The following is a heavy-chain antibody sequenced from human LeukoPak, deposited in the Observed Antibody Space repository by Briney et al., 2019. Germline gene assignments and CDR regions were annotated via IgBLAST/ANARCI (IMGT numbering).Heavy chain of an antibody. D-gene: IGHD6-13*01. J-gene: IGHJ4*02. Sequence: GGSLRLSCAASGFTFSSYAMSWVRQAPGKGLEWVSAISGSGGSTYYAGSVKGRFTISRDNSKNTLYLQMNSLRAEDTAVYYCAKFGGYSSSWYSVGGFEYWGQGTLVTVSS. CDR1: GFTFSSYA. V-gene: IGHV3-23*01. CDR2: ISGSGGST. CDR3: AKFGGYSSSWYSVGGFEY.